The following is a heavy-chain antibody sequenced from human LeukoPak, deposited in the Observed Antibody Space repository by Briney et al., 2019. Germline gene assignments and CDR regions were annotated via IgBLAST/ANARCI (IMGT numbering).Heavy chain of an antibody. CDR3: VNGGNRGQDYYYSYMDV. V-gene: IGHV3-11*01. J-gene: IGHJ6*03. Sequence: GGSLRLSCAASGFTFGDYYMSWIRQAPGRGLEWVSYISSGSVAAIYYADYVRGRFSLASGNVQNSLYLQMDSLRAEDTALYYGVNGGNRGQDYYYSYMDVWGRGTTVTVSS. D-gene: IGHD3-10*01. CDR2: ISSGSVAAI. CDR1: GFTFGDYY.